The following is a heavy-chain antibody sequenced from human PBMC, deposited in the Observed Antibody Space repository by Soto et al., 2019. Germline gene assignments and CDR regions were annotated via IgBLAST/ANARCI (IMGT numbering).Heavy chain of an antibody. J-gene: IGHJ4*02. CDR1: GGSISSGDYY. Sequence: LSLTCTVSGGSISSGDYYWSWIRQPPGKGLEWIGYIYYSGSTFYNPSLRSRVTLSVDTSKNQFSLRLNSVTVADTAVYFCAGLVVPASQNSDFAYGGQGTRVPVSS. CDR3: AGLVVPASQNSDFAY. V-gene: IGHV4-30-4*01. CDR2: IYYSGST. D-gene: IGHD1-26*01.